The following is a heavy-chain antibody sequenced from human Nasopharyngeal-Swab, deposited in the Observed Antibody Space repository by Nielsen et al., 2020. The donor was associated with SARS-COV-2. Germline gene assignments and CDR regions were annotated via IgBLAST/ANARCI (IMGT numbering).Heavy chain of an antibody. Sequence: SETLSLTCAVYGGSFSGYSWNWIRQPPGMGLEWIGEINHSANTNYNPSLKSRVTMSVDTSKRQFSLMLTSVTAADTAVYYCARGFDYWGQGTLVTVSS. CDR2: INHSANT. CDR3: ARGFDY. V-gene: IGHV4-34*01. J-gene: IGHJ4*02. CDR1: GGSFSGYS.